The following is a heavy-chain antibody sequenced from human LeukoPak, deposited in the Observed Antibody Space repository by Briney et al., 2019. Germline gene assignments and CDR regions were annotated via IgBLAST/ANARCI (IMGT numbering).Heavy chain of an antibody. V-gene: IGHV4-38-2*02. CDR1: GYSISSGYY. Sequence: KPSETLSLTCTVSGYSISSGYYWGWIRQPPGKGLEWIGSIYHSGSTYYNPSLKSRVTISVDTSKNQFSLKLSSVTAADTAVYYCARDGPSSTSYYYYYYMDVWGKGTTVTVSS. CDR3: ARDGPSSTSYYYYYYMDV. J-gene: IGHJ6*03. CDR2: IYHSGST. D-gene: IGHD2-2*01.